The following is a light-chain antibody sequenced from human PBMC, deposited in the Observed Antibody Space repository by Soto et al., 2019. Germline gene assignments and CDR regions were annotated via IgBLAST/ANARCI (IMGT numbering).Light chain of an antibody. CDR1: QRVSSN. CDR3: QRRHNWPPAWK. CDR2: VSS. V-gene: IGKV3D-15*01. Sequence: QTPFPLSVSPGERATLSCRARQRVSSNLAWYQQKPGHAPSLLIYVSSRRATGIPDRFSGSGSGTDFTLTSIRLEDDAFDYCQRRHNWPPAWKFGQGTRVDIK. J-gene: IGKJ1*01.